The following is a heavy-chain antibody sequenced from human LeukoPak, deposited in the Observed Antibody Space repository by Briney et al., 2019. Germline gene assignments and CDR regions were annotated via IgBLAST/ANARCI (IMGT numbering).Heavy chain of an antibody. D-gene: IGHD2-15*01. Sequence: GASVKVSCKASGCTFTGYYMHWVRQAPGQGLEWMGWINPNSGGTNYAQKFQGRVTMTRDTSISTAYMELSRLRSDDTAVYYCAQLLGYCSGGSCLQADYWGQGTLVTVSS. J-gene: IGHJ4*02. CDR3: AQLLGYCSGGSCLQADY. CDR1: GCTFTGYY. V-gene: IGHV1-2*02. CDR2: INPNSGGT.